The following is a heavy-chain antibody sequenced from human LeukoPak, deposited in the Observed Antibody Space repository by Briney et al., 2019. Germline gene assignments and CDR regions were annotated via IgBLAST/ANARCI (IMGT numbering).Heavy chain of an antibody. Sequence: GGSLRLSCAASGFTFDDYAMHWVRQAPGKGLEWVSGISWNSGSIGYADSVKGRFTISRDNAKNSLYLQMNSLRAEDTALYYCAKGGFTVMSMGVHDYWGQGTLVTVSS. D-gene: IGHD5-18*01. J-gene: IGHJ4*02. CDR2: ISWNSGSI. CDR1: GFTFDDYA. CDR3: AKGGFTVMSMGVHDY. V-gene: IGHV3-9*01.